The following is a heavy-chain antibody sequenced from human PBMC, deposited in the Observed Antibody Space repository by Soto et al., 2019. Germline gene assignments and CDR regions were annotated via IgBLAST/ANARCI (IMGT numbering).Heavy chain of an antibody. Sequence: EVQLLESGGGLVQPGGSLRLSCAASGIIFSSYAMSWVRQAPGKGLEWVSSISSSGRSTYYADSVKGRFTISRDNSKNTLYLQMNSLRAEDTAVYYCAKAPSNLFQHWGQGTLVTVSS. CDR2: ISSSGRST. J-gene: IGHJ1*01. CDR1: GIIFSSYA. CDR3: AKAPSNLFQH. V-gene: IGHV3-23*01.